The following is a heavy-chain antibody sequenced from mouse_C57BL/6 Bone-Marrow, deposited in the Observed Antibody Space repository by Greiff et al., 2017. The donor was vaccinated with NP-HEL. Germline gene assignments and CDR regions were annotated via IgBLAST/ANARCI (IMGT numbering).Heavy chain of an antibody. V-gene: IGHV1-18*01. CDR1: GYTFTDYN. J-gene: IGHJ4*01. CDR3: ARSFITTVVATDYYYAMDY. CDR2: INPNNGGT. D-gene: IGHD1-1*01. Sequence: EVKLMESGPELVKPGASVKIPCKASGYTFTDYNMDWVKQSHGKSLEWIGDINPNNGGTIYNQKFKGKATLTVDKSSSTAYMELRSLTSEDTAVYYCARSFITTVVATDYYYAMDYWGQGTSVTVSS.